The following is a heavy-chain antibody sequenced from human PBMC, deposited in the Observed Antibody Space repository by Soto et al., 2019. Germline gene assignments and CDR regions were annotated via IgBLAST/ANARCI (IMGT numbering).Heavy chain of an antibody. J-gene: IGHJ5*02. CDR2: INPSGGST. CDR3: ARSQNRDDDWFDP. V-gene: IGHV1-46*01. CDR1: GYTFTSYY. Sequence: ASVKVSCKASGYTFTSYYMHWVRQAPGQGLEWMGIINPSGGSTSYAQKFQGRVTMTRDTSTSTVYMELSSLRSEDTAVYYCARSQNRDDDWFDPWGQGTLVTAPQ.